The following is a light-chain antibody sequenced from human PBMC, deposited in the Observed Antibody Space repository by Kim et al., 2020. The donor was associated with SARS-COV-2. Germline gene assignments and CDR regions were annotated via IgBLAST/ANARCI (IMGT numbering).Light chain of an antibody. CDR1: SLRSDY. Sequence: ALGQTGRIKCQWASLRSDYASWFQQKPRQAPVLVIYGKTNRPSGIPDRFSGSSSGNTASLTITGAQAEDEADYYCNSRDSSGNHWVFGGGTQLTVL. CDR3: NSRDSSGNHWV. J-gene: IGLJ3*02. CDR2: GKT. V-gene: IGLV3-19*01.